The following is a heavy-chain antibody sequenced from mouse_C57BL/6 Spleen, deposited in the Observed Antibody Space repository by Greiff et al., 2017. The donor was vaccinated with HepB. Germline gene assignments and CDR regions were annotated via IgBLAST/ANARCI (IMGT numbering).Heavy chain of an antibody. V-gene: IGHV1-64*01. CDR2: IHPNSGST. Sequence: VQLQQPGAELVKPGASVKLSCKASGYTFTSYWMHWVKQRPGQGLEWIGMIHPNSGSTNYNEKFKSKATLTVDKSSSTAYMQLSSLTSEDSAVYYCARSTMVTTPYYYAMDYWGQGTSVTVSS. CDR3: ARSTMVTTPYYYAMDY. J-gene: IGHJ4*01. CDR1: GYTFTSYW. D-gene: IGHD2-2*01.